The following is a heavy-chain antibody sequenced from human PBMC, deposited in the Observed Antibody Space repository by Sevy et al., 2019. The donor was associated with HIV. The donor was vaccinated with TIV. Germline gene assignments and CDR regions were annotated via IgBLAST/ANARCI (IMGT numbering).Heavy chain of an antibody. Sequence: GGSLRLSCAASGFTVSDYYMDWVRQAPGKGREWVGRIRNKANSYTTEFAASVKGRFTISRDDSKNSLYLQMHSLKTDDTAVYYCARVMRRILWWSLDSWGQGTLVTVSS. CDR3: ARVMRRILWWSLDS. V-gene: IGHV3-72*01. J-gene: IGHJ4*02. CDR2: IRNKANSYTT. CDR1: GFTVSDYY. D-gene: IGHD2-21*01.